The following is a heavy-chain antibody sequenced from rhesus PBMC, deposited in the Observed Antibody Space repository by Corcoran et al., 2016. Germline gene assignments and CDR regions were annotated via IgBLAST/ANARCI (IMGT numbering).Heavy chain of an antibody. D-gene: IGHD1-1-1*01. J-gene: IGHJ6*01. CDR1: GGSFSSYW. V-gene: IGHV4-80*01. CDR3: ARGEVSWNYGLDS. Sequence: QVQLQESGPGLVKPSETLSLTCAVSGGSFSSYWWSWIRQPPGKGLEWIGDINGNGGGTNSNPSLKSRVAVSKDASKDQFSLRLSSVTAADTAVDYCARGEVSWNYGLDSWGQGVIVTVSS. CDR2: INGNGGGT.